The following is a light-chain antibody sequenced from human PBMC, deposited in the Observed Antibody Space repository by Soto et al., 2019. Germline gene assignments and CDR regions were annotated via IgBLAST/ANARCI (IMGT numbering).Light chain of an antibody. CDR1: QSVSSSY. CDR3: QQYGSSPSIT. J-gene: IGKJ5*01. CDR2: GAS. Sequence: EIELTQSPWTLSLSPGERATLSCRASQSVSSSYLAWYQQKPGQAPRLLIYGASSRATGIPDRFSGSGSGTDFTLTISRLEPEDFAVYYCQQYGSSPSITFGQGTRLEIK. V-gene: IGKV3-20*01.